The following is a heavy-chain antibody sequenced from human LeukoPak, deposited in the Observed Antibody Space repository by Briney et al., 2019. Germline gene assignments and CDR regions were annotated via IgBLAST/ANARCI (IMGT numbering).Heavy chain of an antibody. CDR3: ARSWRGYCSGGSCYHNWFDP. J-gene: IGHJ5*02. D-gene: IGHD2-15*01. CDR1: GYSFTSYW. Sequence: HGESLKISCKGSGYSFTSYWIGWVRQMPGKGLEWMGIIYPGDSDTRYSPSFQGQVTISADKSISTAYLQWCSLKASDTAMYYCARSWRGYCSGGSCYHNWFDPWGQGTLVTVSS. V-gene: IGHV5-51*01. CDR2: IYPGDSDT.